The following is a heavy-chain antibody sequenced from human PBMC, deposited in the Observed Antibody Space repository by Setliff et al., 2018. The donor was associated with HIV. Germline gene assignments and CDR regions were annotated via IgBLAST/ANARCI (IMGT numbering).Heavy chain of an antibody. D-gene: IGHD1-26*01. CDR3: ASPLSPATTTY. Sequence: GASVKVSCKASGGTFSSYAISWVRQAPGQGLEWMGGIIPIFGTANYAQKFQGRVTITADESTSTAYMELNSLRAEDTAVYYCASPLSPATTTYWGQGTLVTVSS. V-gene: IGHV1-69*13. CDR1: GGTFSSYA. CDR2: IIPIFGTA. J-gene: IGHJ4*02.